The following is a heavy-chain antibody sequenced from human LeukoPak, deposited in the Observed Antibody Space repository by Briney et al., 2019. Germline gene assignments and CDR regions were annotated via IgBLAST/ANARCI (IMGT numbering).Heavy chain of an antibody. Sequence: GGSLRLSCAASGFTFSSYSMNWVRQAPGKGLEWVSSISSSSSYIYYADSVKGRFTISRDNAKNSLYLQMNSLRAEDTAVYYCARETVMGTTGFDYCGQGTLVTVSS. CDR2: ISSSSSYI. CDR3: ARETVMGTTGFDY. CDR1: GFTFSSYS. J-gene: IGHJ4*02. V-gene: IGHV3-21*01. D-gene: IGHD1-1*01.